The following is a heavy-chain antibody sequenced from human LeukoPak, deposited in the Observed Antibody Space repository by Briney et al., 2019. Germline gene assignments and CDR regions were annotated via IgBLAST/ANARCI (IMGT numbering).Heavy chain of an antibody. J-gene: IGHJ6*02. CDR1: GYTFTDYS. CDR3: ARVSWDIVVVVAATYSRYYYGMDV. D-gene: IGHD2-15*01. V-gene: IGHV1-2*02. CDR2: INPNSGGT. Sequence: ASVKVSCKASGYTFTDYSMHWVRQAPGQGLEWMGWINPNSGGTNYTQKLQGRVTMTTDTSTSTAYMELRSLRSDDTAVYYCARVSWDIVVVVAATYSRYYYGMDVWGQGTTVTVSS.